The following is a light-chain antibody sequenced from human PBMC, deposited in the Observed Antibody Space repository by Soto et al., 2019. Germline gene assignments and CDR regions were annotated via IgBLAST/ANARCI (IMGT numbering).Light chain of an antibody. CDR2: AAS. J-gene: IGKJ1*01. V-gene: IGKV1-12*01. CDR1: QDISSW. Sequence: DIQMTQSPSSVSASVGDRVTITCRASQDISSWLAWFQQIPGKAPKFVIYAASGLESGVPSRFSGSGSGTDFTLTISNVQPEDFATYYCQQVFSFPWTFGQGTKVEIK. CDR3: QQVFSFPWT.